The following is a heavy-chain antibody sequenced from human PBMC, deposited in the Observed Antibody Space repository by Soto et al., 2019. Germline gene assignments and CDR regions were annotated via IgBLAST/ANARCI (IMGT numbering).Heavy chain of an antibody. CDR2: IKSKTDGGTT. CDR1: GFTFSNAW. CDR3: TTELLYSSGWYFDFDY. Sequence: PGGSLRLSCAASGFTFSNAWMNWVRQALGKGLEWVGRIKSKTDGGTTDYAAPVKGRFTISRDDSKNTLYLQMNSLKTEDTAVYYCTTELLYSSGWYFDFDYWGQGTLVTVSS. J-gene: IGHJ4*02. D-gene: IGHD6-19*01. V-gene: IGHV3-15*07.